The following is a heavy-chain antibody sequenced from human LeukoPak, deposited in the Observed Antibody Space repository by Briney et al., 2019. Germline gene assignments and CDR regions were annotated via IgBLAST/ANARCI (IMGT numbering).Heavy chain of an antibody. D-gene: IGHD2-21*02. V-gene: IGHV3-21*04. CDR3: ARKKGVTPYYYYGMDV. CDR1: GFTFSSYS. CDR2: VSTGSNYI. J-gene: IGHJ6*02. Sequence: GGSLRLSCTASGFTFSSYSLNWARQAPGKGLEWVSSVSTGSNYIYYADSVKGRFTISRDNSKNTLYLQMNSLRAEDTAVYYCARKKGVTPYYYYGMDVWGQGTTVTVSS.